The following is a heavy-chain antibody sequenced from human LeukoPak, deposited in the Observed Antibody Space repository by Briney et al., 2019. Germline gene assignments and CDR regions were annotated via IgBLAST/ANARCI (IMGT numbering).Heavy chain of an antibody. CDR3: AKFGSGSYYNPIY. D-gene: IGHD3-10*01. CDR1: GFTFSSYA. J-gene: IGHJ4*02. V-gene: IGHV3-23*01. CDR2: ISGSGGST. Sequence: GGSLRLSCAASGFTFSSYAMSWVRQAPGKGLEWVSAISGSGGSTYYADSVKGRFTISRDNSQNTLYLQMNSLRAEDTAVYYCAKFGSGSYYNPIYWGQGTLVTVSS.